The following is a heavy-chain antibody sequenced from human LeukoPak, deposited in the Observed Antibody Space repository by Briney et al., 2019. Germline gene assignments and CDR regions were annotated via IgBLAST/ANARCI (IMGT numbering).Heavy chain of an antibody. Sequence: HPGGSLRLSCAASGFTFSSYWMHWVRQAPGKGLEWVSGISWNSGSIGYADSVKGRFTISRDNAKNSLYLQMNSLRAEDTALYYCAKGIYSYGYLYDYWGQGTLVTVSS. CDR1: GFTFSSYW. V-gene: IGHV3-9*01. CDR2: ISWNSGSI. J-gene: IGHJ4*02. D-gene: IGHD5-18*01. CDR3: AKGIYSYGYLYDY.